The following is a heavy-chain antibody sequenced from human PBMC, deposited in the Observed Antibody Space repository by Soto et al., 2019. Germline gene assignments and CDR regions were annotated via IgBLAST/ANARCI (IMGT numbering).Heavy chain of an antibody. Sequence: QVQLQEPGPGLVKPSQTLSLTCTVSGGSISSGDYYWSWIRQPPGKGLEWIGYIYYRGSTYYNSSLKRRVTISVHTSKNNFSLKLTSVTTADTAVYYCARVKWPPRSGKSFAYWRQGTLLTVSS. D-gene: IGHD2-8*01. V-gene: IGHV4-30-4*01. CDR1: GGSISSGDYY. J-gene: IGHJ4*02. CDR2: IYYRGST. CDR3: ARVKWPPRSGKSFAY.